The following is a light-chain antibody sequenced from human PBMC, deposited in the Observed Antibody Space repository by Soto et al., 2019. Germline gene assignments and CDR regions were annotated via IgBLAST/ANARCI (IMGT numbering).Light chain of an antibody. CDR2: DVS. CDR3: QQSDSLPLT. J-gene: IGKJ5*01. V-gene: IGKV1-33*01. Sequence: DIQMTQSPPSLSVSVGDRVTITCQASQDISNYLHWFQQKPGKAPQLLIFDVSNLQTGVPSRFSGGGSGTDFSLTNSSMEPEDIATYYCQQSDSLPLTFGQGTRLEI. CDR1: QDISNY.